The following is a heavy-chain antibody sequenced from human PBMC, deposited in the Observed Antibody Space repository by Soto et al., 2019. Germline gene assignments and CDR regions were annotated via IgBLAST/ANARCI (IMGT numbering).Heavy chain of an antibody. CDR1: GFTFSSYS. J-gene: IGHJ5*02. V-gene: IGHV3-48*02. CDR2: ISSSSSTI. CDR3: ARVGDYDFWSGSIGNWFDP. D-gene: IGHD3-3*01. Sequence: GGSLRLSCAASGFTFSSYSMSWVRQAPGKGLEWVSYISSSSSTIYYADSVKGRFTISRDNAKNSLYLQMNSLRDEDTAVYYCARVGDYDFWSGSIGNWFDPWGQGTLVTVSS.